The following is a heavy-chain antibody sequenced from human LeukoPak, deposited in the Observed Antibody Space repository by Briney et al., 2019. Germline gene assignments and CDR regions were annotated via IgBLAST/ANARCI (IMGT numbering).Heavy chain of an antibody. CDR1: GFTFSSYA. CDR3: AKAKRVRYYYYYVMDV. J-gene: IGHJ6*02. Sequence: GGSLRLSCAASGFTFSSYAMSWVRQAPGKGLEWVSAISGSGGSTYYADSVKGRFTISRDNSKNTLYLQMNSLRAEDTAVYYCAKAKRVRYYYYYVMDVWGQGTTVTVSS. CDR2: ISGSGGST. V-gene: IGHV3-23*01. D-gene: IGHD2-2*01.